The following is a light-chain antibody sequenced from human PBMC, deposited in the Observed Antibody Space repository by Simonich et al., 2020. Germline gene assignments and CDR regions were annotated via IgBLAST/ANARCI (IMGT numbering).Light chain of an antibody. CDR1: SSDVGSYNL. CDR3: CSYAGSSTWV. Sequence: QSALNQPASVSGSPGQSITISCTGTSSDVGSYNLVSWYQQHPGKAPKLMIYEVSKRPAGVSNRVSGSKSGNTASLTISVLQAEDEADYYCCSYAGSSTWVFGGGTKLTVL. V-gene: IGLV2-23*02. J-gene: IGLJ3*02. CDR2: EVS.